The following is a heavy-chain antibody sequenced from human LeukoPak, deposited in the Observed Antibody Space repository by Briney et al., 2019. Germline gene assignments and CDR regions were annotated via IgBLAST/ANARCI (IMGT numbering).Heavy chain of an antibody. J-gene: IGHJ4*02. V-gene: IGHV4-34*01. Sequence: SETLSLTCAVYGKSFNNYYLDWIRQSPGKGLEWIGEIHHSGSANYNPSLKSRVTISVDTSKSQFSLKLNSVTAADTAMYYCARRYWTGYYPLNSWGQGTLVTVSS. D-gene: IGHD3/OR15-3a*01. CDR2: IHHSGSA. CDR1: GKSFNNYY. CDR3: ARRYWTGYYPLNS.